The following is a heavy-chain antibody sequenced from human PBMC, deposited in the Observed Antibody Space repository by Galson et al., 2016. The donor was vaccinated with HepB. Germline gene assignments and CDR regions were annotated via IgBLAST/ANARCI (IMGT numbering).Heavy chain of an antibody. CDR1: GFTFSMYW. J-gene: IGHJ1*01. CDR3: VRSSRSPDY. CDR2: IKGDGSDK. D-gene: IGHD1-26*01. Sequence: SLRLSCAASGFTFSMYWMGWVRQAPGREPEWLANIKGDGSDKFYVDSLNGRFTVSRDNAKNSLYLQMHSLRGEDTAVYYCVRSSRSPDYWGQGTLVTVPS. V-gene: IGHV3-7*01.